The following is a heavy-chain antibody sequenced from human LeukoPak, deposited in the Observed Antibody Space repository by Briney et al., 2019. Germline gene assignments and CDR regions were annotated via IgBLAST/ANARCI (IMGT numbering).Heavy chain of an antibody. D-gene: IGHD6-19*01. J-gene: IGHJ3*02. Sequence: ASVKVSCKASGYTFTGYYMHWVRQAPGQGLEWMGWITPHSGGTNYAQKFQGRVTMTRDTSISTAYMELRRLTSDDTAVYYCARGLPAVAGLDAFDIWGQGTTVTVSS. CDR1: GYTFTGYY. CDR2: ITPHSGGT. CDR3: ARGLPAVAGLDAFDI. V-gene: IGHV1-2*02.